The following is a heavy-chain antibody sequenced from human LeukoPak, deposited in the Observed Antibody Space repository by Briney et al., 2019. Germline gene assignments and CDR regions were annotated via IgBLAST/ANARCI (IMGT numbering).Heavy chain of an antibody. CDR3: ARDVPHNWFDT. V-gene: IGHV3-74*01. CDR2: INSDGTTT. Sequence: PGGSLRLSCAASGFTFSTFWMHWVRQTPGKGLVWVSRINSDGTTTTYADSVKGRFTVSRDNAKNTLYLQMNSLRAEDTAVYYCARDVPHNWFDTWGQGTLGTVSS. CDR1: GFTFSTFW. J-gene: IGHJ5*02.